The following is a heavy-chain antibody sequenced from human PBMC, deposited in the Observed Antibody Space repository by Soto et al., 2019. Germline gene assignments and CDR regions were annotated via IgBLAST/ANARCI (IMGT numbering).Heavy chain of an antibody. CDR3: ARDDARYDVLTAFYFDQ. D-gene: IGHD3-9*01. CDR2: ISGNGGVA. V-gene: IGHV3-23*01. CDR1: GFNFNIYA. J-gene: IGHJ4*02. Sequence: QPGGSLRLSCAASGFNFNIYAMSWVRQAPGRGLECVSGISGNGGVAYYADSVKGRFTISRDNSKNTLNLQMNGLRAEDTAVYFCARDDARYDVLTAFYFDQWGQGTPVTVSS.